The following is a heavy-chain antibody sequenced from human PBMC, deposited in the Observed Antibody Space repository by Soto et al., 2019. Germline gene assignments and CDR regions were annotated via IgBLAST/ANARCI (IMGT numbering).Heavy chain of an antibody. CDR3: ARDHRGWGFYYGMDV. J-gene: IGHJ6*02. V-gene: IGHV3-30-3*01. CDR1: GFTFSSYA. CDR2: ISYGGSNK. Sequence: PGGSLRLSCAASGFTFSSYAMHWVRQAPGKGLEWVAVISYGGSNKYYADSVKGRFTISRDNSKNTLYLQMNSLRAEDTAVYYCARDHRGWGFYYGMDVWGQGTTVTVSS. D-gene: IGHD6-19*01.